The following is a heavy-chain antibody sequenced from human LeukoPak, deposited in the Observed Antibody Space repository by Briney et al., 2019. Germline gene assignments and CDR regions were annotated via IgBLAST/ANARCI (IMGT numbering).Heavy chain of an antibody. J-gene: IGHJ4*02. CDR2: ISGSGGST. CDR1: GFTFSSYA. CDR3: AKLPGGWLFPLFDH. D-gene: IGHD3-22*01. V-gene: IGHV3-23*01. Sequence: GGSLRLSCAASGFTFSSYAMSWVRQAPGKGLEWVSAISGSGGSTYYADSVKGLFTISRDNSKNTLYLKMNSLRAEDTAVYYCAKLPGGWLFPLFDHWGQGALVTVSS.